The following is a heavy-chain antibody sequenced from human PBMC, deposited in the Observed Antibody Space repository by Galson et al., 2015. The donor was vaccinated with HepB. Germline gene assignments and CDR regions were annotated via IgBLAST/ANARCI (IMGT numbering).Heavy chain of an antibody. J-gene: IGHJ6*02. D-gene: IGHD6-13*01. Sequence: QSGAEVKKPGSSVKVSCKASGGTFSSYAISWARQAPGQGLEWMGRINPNSGGTNYAQKFQGRVTMTRDTSISTAYMELSRLRSDDTAVYYCARDRSDSSSWYYYYYGMDVWGQGTTVTVSS. CDR1: GGTFSSYA. CDR2: INPNSGGT. V-gene: IGHV1-2*06. CDR3: ARDRSDSSSWYYYYYGMDV.